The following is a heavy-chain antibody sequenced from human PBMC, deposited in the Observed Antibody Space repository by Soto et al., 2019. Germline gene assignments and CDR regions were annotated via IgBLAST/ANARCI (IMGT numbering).Heavy chain of an antibody. Sequence: EVQLVESGGGLVQPGGSLRLSCVASGFTFSDTWMHWVRQAPGKGLMWVSRISFDGTATTSADSVRGRLIISRDNAKNTLFLQMNQLRADDAAMSHCVSYRRQRGQPFDNWGQGTFVTVSS. V-gene: IGHV3-74*03. CDR1: GFTFSDTW. J-gene: IGHJ3*02. CDR3: VSYRRQRGQPFDN. D-gene: IGHD3-10*01. CDR2: ISFDGTAT.